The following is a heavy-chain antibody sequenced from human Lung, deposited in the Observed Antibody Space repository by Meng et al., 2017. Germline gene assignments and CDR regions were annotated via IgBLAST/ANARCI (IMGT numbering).Heavy chain of an antibody. V-gene: IGHV1-69*10. CDR3: ATYYCGSTSCYVHY. CDR1: GGTFTTYT. D-gene: IGHD2-2*01. J-gene: IGHJ4*02. Sequence: QVQLAQSGASGKKPGSSVTGSCRASGGTFTTYTFNWVRQAPGHGLDWMGQIIPVLGIANYAQRFQGRVTITADKPTSTAYMKLSTMTHDDTAIYFCATYYCGSTSCYVHYWGQGALVTVSS. CDR2: IIPVLGIA.